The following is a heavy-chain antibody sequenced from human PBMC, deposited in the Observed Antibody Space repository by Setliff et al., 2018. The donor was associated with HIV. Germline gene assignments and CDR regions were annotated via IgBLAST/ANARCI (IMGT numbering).Heavy chain of an antibody. Sequence: SETLSLTCDVSGYSISSGYYWGWIRQPPGKGLEWIGDIDYRGSTNYNPSLQSRVIISADTSKNQVSLELSSVTAADTAVYYCGRTMTYYYLCMDVWGNGTTVTVSS. V-gene: IGHV4-38-2*01. CDR1: GYSISSGYY. CDR3: GRTMTYYYLCMDV. J-gene: IGHJ6*03. CDR2: IDYRGST.